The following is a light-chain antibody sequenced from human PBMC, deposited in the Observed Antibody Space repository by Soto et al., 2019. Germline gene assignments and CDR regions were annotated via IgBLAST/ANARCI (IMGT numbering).Light chain of an antibody. CDR3: SSYTTSSTLV. V-gene: IGLV2-14*01. CDR2: EVN. J-gene: IGLJ2*01. CDR1: SSDVGGYNY. Sequence: QSALTQPASVSGSPGQSITISCSGSSSDVGGYNYVSWYQQHPGKAPTLMIFEVNNRPSGISSRFAGSKSGNTASLTISGLQAEDEADYDCSSYTTSSTLVFGGGTKLTVL.